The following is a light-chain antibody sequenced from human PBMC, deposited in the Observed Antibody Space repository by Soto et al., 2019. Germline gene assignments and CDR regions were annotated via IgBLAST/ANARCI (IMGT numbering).Light chain of an antibody. CDR2: DAS. V-gene: IGKV3-11*01. CDR1: QSVSTS. J-gene: IGKJ1*01. Sequence: IVLTQSPATLSLSPGERAALSCRASQSVSTSLAWYQHKPGQAPRLFIYDASKRAPGIPARFSGSGSGTAFTLAISGLEPEDFAVYYCQVRDVWPSIGQGTKVEIK. CDR3: QVRDVWPS.